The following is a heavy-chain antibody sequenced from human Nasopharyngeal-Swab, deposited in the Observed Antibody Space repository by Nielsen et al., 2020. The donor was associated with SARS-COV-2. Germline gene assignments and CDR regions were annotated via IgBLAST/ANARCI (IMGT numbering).Heavy chain of an antibody. J-gene: IGHJ5*02. CDR1: GYTFINHD. CDR2: MSPNSGNT. CDR3: ARGGSSLGANLEDP. V-gene: IGHV1-8*01. D-gene: IGHD3-10*01. Sequence: ASVKVSCKASGYTFINHDINWVLQSTGQGFEWMGWMSPNSGNTGYARKFQGRVTMTRNTSTSTAYLELSSLRSEDTAVYYCARGGSSLGANLEDPWGQGTLVIVSS.